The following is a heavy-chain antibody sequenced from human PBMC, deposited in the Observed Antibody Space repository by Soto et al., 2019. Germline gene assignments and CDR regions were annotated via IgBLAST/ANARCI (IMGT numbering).Heavy chain of an antibody. Sequence: QVQLVQSGAAVKKPGASVKVSCKASGYTFTDYYVHWVRQAPGQGLEWMGWIIPIFGTANHAQKFQGRVTIIADESTSTVYMELSSLRSEDTAMYYCARGWGYDSNDYYYAYWGQGTLVIVSS. D-gene: IGHD3-22*01. J-gene: IGHJ4*02. CDR3: ARGWGYDSNDYYYAY. V-gene: IGHV1-69*01. CDR2: IIPIFGTA. CDR1: GYTFTDYY.